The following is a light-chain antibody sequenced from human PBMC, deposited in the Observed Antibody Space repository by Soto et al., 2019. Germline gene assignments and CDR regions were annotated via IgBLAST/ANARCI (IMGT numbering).Light chain of an antibody. V-gene: IGKV3-15*01. CDR1: QSVSTN. J-gene: IGKJ5*01. CDR2: GAS. CDR3: QQYANWPPVT. Sequence: EIVMTQSPATLSVSPGERATLSCRASQSVSTNLAWYQQKPGQAPRLLIYGASTRATGIPARFSGSGSETEFTLTNSSLQSEDFTVYYCQQYANWPPVTFGQGTRLE.